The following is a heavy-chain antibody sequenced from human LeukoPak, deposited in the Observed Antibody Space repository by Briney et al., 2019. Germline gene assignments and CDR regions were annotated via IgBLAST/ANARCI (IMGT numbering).Heavy chain of an antibody. CDR1: GGSISSYY. Sequence: SETLSLTCTVSGGSISSYYWSWIRQPPGKGLEWIGYIYYSGSTNYNPSLKSRVTISVDTSKNQFSLKLSSVTAADTAVYYCARVRDNKSPDAFDIWGQGTVVTVSS. J-gene: IGHJ3*02. CDR3: ARVRDNKSPDAFDI. D-gene: IGHD1-14*01. CDR2: IYYSGST. V-gene: IGHV4-59*01.